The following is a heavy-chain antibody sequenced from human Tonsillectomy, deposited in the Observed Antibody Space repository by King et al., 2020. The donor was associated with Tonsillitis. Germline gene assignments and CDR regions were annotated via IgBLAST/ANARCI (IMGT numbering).Heavy chain of an antibody. CDR2: ISRNGGST. J-gene: IGHJ4*02. D-gene: IGHD6-6*01. CDR3: VKDSSSSTYYFDY. Sequence: VQRVESGGGLVQPGGSLRLSCSASGFTFSSYAMHWVRQAPGKGLEYVSAISRNGGSTYYADSVKGRFTISRDNSKNTLYLQMSSLRAEDTAVSDCVKDSSSSTYYFDYWGQGTLVTVSS. V-gene: IGHV3-64D*06. CDR1: GFTFSSYA.